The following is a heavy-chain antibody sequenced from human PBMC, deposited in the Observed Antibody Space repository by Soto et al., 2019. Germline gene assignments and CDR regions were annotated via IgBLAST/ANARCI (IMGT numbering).Heavy chain of an antibody. CDR1: GFTFSSSA. Sequence: EEQLLESGGGLVQPGGSLRISCVASGFTFSSSAMNWVRQAPGKGLEWVSTFGTSANNTYYADSVRGRFTISRDNSKNTLYLQMNSLRVDDTAVYYCAKARRLLKRGGAFDIRGQGTMVTVSS. V-gene: IGHV3-23*01. CDR3: AKARRLLKRGGAFDI. D-gene: IGHD2-15*01. CDR2: FGTSANNT. J-gene: IGHJ3*02.